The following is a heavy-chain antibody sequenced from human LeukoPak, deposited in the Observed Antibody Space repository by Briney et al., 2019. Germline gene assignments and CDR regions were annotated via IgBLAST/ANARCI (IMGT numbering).Heavy chain of an antibody. CDR3: ARVLRLTTETTLWGGAFDI. D-gene: IGHD4-17*01. CDR2: IIPIFATS. J-gene: IGHJ3*02. CDR1: GYTFTSYG. V-gene: IGHV1-69*06. Sequence: GASVKVSCKASGYTFTSYGISWVRQAPGQGLEWMGGIIPIFATSNYAQKFQGRVTITADKSTNTGYMELSSLRSDDTAVYYCARVLRLTTETTLWGGAFDIWGQGTMVTVSS.